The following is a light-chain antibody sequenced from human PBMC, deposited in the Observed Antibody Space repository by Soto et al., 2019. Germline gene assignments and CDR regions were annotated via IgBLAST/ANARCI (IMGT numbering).Light chain of an antibody. CDR1: QSVSSSY. Sequence: EIVLTQSPGTLSLSPGERGTLSCRASQSVSSSYLAWYQQKPGQAPRLLIYGASSRATGIPDRFSGSGSGTDFTLTISTLEPEDFAVYYCQQYGSSPWTFGQGTKVEIK. CDR3: QQYGSSPWT. J-gene: IGKJ1*01. CDR2: GAS. V-gene: IGKV3-20*01.